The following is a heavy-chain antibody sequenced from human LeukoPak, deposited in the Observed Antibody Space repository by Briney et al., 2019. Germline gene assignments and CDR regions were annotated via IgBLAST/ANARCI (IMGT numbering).Heavy chain of an antibody. CDR3: AREFRSDSY. Sequence: ASVRVSCNASGYPFSTYDINWVRQAAGQGLEWMSYIKPNSVNTEYAKKFQSRLTMTRDTSTSTAYMELSDLRSEDTAVYYCAREFRSDSYWGQGTLVTVSS. J-gene: IGHJ4*02. CDR2: IKPNSVNT. V-gene: IGHV1-8*01. CDR1: GYPFSTYD.